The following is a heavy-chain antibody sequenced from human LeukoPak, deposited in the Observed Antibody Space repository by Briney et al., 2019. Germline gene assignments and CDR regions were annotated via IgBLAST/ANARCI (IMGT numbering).Heavy chain of an antibody. CDR3: ARGFKRITIFGVVITGHYFDY. D-gene: IGHD3-3*01. Sequence: GASARVSCKASGYTFSSYDVNWVRQATRQGLEWMRWMNPNSGNTGYAQKYQRRATITRNTSISTAYMELSSLRSEDTAVYYCARGFKRITIFGVVITGHYFDYWGQGTLVTVSS. V-gene: IGHV1-8*03. CDR1: GYTFSSYD. J-gene: IGHJ4*02. CDR2: MNPNSGNT.